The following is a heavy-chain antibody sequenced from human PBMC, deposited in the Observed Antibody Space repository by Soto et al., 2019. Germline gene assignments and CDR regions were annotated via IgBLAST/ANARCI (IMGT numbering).Heavy chain of an antibody. CDR2: ISGSGGRS. CDR3: AKAYFVWSSEQPYYCDY. D-gene: IGHD3-16*01. CDR1: GFTFSNYA. J-gene: IGHJ4*02. Sequence: EVQLLDSGGGLVQPGGSLRLSCAASGFTFSNYAMTWVRQGPGKGLEWVSGISGSGGRSYYADSVKGRFTISRDNSKSTLYLQMNSLRAEGTAVYYCAKAYFVWSSEQPYYCDYWGKGTLVTVSS. V-gene: IGHV3-23*01.